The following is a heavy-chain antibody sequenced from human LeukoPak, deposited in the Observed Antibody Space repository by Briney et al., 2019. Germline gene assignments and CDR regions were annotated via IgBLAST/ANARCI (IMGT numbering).Heavy chain of an antibody. CDR1: GFTFSSYG. J-gene: IGHJ4*02. Sequence: GGSLRLSCAASGFTFSSYGMHWVRQAPGKGLEWVAVISYDGSNKYYADSVKGRFTISRDNSKNTLYLQMNSLRAEDTAVYYCARDGVGPHYFDYWGQGTLVTVSS. CDR3: ARDGVGPHYFDY. D-gene: IGHD3-16*01. V-gene: IGHV3-30*03. CDR2: ISYDGSNK.